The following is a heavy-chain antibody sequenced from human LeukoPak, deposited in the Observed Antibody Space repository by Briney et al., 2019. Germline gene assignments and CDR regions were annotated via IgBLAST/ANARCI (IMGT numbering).Heavy chain of an antibody. Sequence: SVKVSCKASGGTFSSYAISWVRQAPGQGLEWMGRIIPILGIANYAQKFQGRVTITADESTSTAYMELSSLRSEGTAVYYCAIVPSSRIAAANHYYYYMDVWGKGTTVTVSS. J-gene: IGHJ6*03. CDR2: IIPILGIA. CDR3: AIVPSSRIAAANHYYYYMDV. D-gene: IGHD6-13*01. CDR1: GGTFSSYA. V-gene: IGHV1-69*04.